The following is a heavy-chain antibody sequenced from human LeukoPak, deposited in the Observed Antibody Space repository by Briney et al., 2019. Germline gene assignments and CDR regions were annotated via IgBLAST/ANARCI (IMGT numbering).Heavy chain of an antibody. CDR3: AKVGRVVVAATDSATDAFDI. CDR2: IWYDGSNK. D-gene: IGHD2-15*01. CDR1: GFTFSSSG. V-gene: IGHV3-33*06. J-gene: IGHJ3*02. Sequence: PGGSLRLSCAASGFTFSSSGMHWVRQAPGKGLEWVAVIWYDGSNKYYADSVKGRFTISRDNSKNTLYLQMNSLRAEDTAVYYCAKVGRVVVAATDSATDAFDIWGQGTMVTVSS.